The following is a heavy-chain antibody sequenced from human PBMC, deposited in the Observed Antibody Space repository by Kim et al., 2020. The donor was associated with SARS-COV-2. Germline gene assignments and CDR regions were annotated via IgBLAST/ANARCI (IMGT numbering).Heavy chain of an antibody. CDR1: GFTFSSYW. CDR3: VRDVSTSDTSFDP. Sequence: EGSLRLSCAASGFTFSSYWMHWVRQAPGKGLVWVSRIKSDGSSTSYADSVKGRFTVSRDNAKNTLFLQMNSLRVEDTAVYYCVRDVSTSDTSFDPWGQGTLVTVSS. V-gene: IGHV3-74*01. CDR2: IKSDGSST. J-gene: IGHJ5*02.